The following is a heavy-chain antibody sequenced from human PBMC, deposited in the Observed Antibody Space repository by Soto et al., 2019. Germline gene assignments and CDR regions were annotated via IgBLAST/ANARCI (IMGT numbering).Heavy chain of an antibody. D-gene: IGHD2-2*01. V-gene: IGHV3-23*01. J-gene: IGHJ6*01. CDR1: VFTFDSYA. CDR2: ISGGGTST. Sequence: RGALRVSCVSSVFTFDSYAMTWIRQAPGKGLDLPSVISGGGTSTYYADSVKGRFTVSRDNSKNTMYLQMNRLSAEDTGVYYCAKERFVYDFGIVPAATLIGMAVWGQGTTVTVSS. CDR3: AKERFVYDFGIVPAATLIGMAV.